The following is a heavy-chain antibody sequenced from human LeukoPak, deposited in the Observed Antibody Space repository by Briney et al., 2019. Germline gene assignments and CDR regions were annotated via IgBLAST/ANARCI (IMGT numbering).Heavy chain of an antibody. CDR2: IQEDGSAT. CDR3: ARRKEVQTTFDS. J-gene: IGHJ4*02. Sequence: GGSLRLSCAASGFIFSNYYMGWVRQAPGKGLEWVANIQEDGSATYYVDSVKGRFTISRDNAKNSLDLQMNSLRAEDTAVYFCARRKEVQTTFDSWGQGTLVTVSS. D-gene: IGHD1-14*01. CDR1: GFIFSNYY. V-gene: IGHV3-7*01.